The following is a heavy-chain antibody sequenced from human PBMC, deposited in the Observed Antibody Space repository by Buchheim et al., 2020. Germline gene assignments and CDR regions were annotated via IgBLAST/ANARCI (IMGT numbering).Heavy chain of an antibody. J-gene: IGHJ4*02. CDR1: GGSISSSSYY. CDR3: ARGTPPLWFGEPTGRFDY. CDR2: IYYSGST. D-gene: IGHD3-10*01. Sequence: QLQLQESGPGLVKPSETLSLTCTVSGGSISSSSYYWGWIRQPPGKGLEWIGSIYYSGSTYYNPSLKSRVTISVDTSKNQFSLKLGSVTAADTAVYYCARGTPPLWFGEPTGRFDYWGQGTL. V-gene: IGHV4-39*07.